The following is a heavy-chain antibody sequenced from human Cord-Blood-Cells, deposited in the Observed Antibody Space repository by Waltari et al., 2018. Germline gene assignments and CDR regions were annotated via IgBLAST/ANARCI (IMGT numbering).Heavy chain of an antibody. J-gene: IGHJ4*02. V-gene: IGHV4-34*01. Sequence: QVQLQQWGAGLLKPSETLSLTCAVYGGSFSGYYWSWIRQPTGKGLEWIGEINHSGSTNYNPSLKSRVTISVDTSKNQFSLKLSSVTAADTAVYYCARGSVSGVDYWGQGTLVTVSS. CDR3: ARGSVSGVDY. CDR1: GGSFSGYY. CDR2: INHSGST.